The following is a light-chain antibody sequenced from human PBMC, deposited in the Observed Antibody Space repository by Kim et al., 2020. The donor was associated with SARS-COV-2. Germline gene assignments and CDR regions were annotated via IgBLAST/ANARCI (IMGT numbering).Light chain of an antibody. CDR2: QDT. CDR3: QVWDSNTASYV. Sequence: QGQTARITCSGGKLGDKYASWYQPKPGQSPVLVIYQDTKRPSGIPERFSGYNSGNTATLTISGTQALDGADYYCQVWDSNTASYVFGTGTKVTVL. CDR1: KLGDKY. J-gene: IGLJ1*01. V-gene: IGLV3-1*01.